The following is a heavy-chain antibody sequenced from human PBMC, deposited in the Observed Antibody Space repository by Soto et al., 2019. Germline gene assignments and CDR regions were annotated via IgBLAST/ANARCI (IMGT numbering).Heavy chain of an antibody. CDR1: GYTFTGYY. CDR3: ARGGRVPAAPDY. CDR2: INPNSGGT. Sequence: ASVQVSRQASGYTFTGYYMHWVRQAHGQGLEWMGWINPNSGGTNYAQKFQGRVTMTRDTSISTAHMELSRLRSDDTAVYYCARGGRVPAAPDYWGQGTLVTVSS. J-gene: IGHJ4*02. V-gene: IGHV1-2*02. D-gene: IGHD2-15*01.